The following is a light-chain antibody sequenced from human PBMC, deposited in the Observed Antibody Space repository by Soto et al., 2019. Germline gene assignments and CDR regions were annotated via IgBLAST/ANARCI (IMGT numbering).Light chain of an antibody. Sequence: QSALTQPASVSGSPGQSITISCTGTSSDVGAYNYVSWYQQHPGKAPKLMIFGVRNRPSGVSNRFSGSKSGNTASLTISGLQPEDEADYYCNSYTSSSTYVFGTGTKLTVL. CDR3: NSYTSSSTYV. J-gene: IGLJ1*01. V-gene: IGLV2-14*01. CDR1: SSDVGAYNY. CDR2: GVR.